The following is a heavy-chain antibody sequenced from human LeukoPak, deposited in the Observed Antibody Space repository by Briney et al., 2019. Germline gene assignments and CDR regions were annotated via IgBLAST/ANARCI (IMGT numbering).Heavy chain of an antibody. D-gene: IGHD3-22*01. CDR1: GFTFDDYG. CDR2: INWNGGST. V-gene: IGHV3-20*04. J-gene: IGHJ3*02. CDR3: ARGRSGYYYVDAFDI. Sequence: GGSLRLSCAASGFTFDDYGMSWVRQAPGKGLEWVSGINWNGGSTGYADSVKGRFTISRDNAKSPLYLQMNSLRAEDTALYYCARGRSGYYYVDAFDIWGQGTMVTVSS.